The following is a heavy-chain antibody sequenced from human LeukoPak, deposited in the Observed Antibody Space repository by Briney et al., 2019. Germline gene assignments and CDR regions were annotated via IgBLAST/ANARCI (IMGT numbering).Heavy chain of an antibody. CDR1: GYTFMDYY. Sequence: ASVKVSCKASGYTFMDYYLHWVRQAPGQGLEWMGWINPNSGGTNSAQKFQGRVTMTRDTSISTAYMELRSLRSDDTAVYYCARVGYYDVLTGYCDYWGQGTLVTVSS. D-gene: IGHD3-9*01. V-gene: IGHV1-2*02. J-gene: IGHJ4*02. CDR2: INPNSGGT. CDR3: ARVGYYDVLTGYCDY.